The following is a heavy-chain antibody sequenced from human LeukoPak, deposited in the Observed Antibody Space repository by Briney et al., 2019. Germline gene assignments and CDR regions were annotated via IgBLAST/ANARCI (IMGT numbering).Heavy chain of an antibody. V-gene: IGHV4-59*01. CDR3: ARVRGSTADY. J-gene: IGHJ4*02. D-gene: IGHD3-10*01. CDR2: IYYSGST. Sequence: SETLSLTCTVSGGSISSYYWSWIRQPPGKGLEWIGYIYYSGSTNYNPSLKSRVTISVDTSKNQFSLKLSSVTAADAAVYYCARVRGSTADYWGQGTLVTVSS. CDR1: GGSISSYY.